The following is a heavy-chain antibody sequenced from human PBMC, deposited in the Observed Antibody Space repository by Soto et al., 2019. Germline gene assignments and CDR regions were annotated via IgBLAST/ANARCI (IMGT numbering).Heavy chain of an antibody. CDR1: GFPFSSCA. J-gene: IGHJ6*02. Sequence: PGWSLTLSCASSGFPFSSCAMSWVRQAPGKGLEWVSGISGSGATTYYADSVKGRFTISRDNSKNTLYLQMNSLRAEDTAVYYCAKYLYQFSYYGMDVWGQGTTVTVSS. D-gene: IGHD2-2*01. CDR3: AKYLYQFSYYGMDV. CDR2: ISGSGATT. V-gene: IGHV3-23*01.